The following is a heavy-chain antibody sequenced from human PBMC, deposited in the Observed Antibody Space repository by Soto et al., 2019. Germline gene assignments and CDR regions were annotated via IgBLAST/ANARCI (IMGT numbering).Heavy chain of an antibody. CDR2: ISSSGFSI. J-gene: IGHJ4*02. V-gene: IGHV3-11*01. D-gene: IGHD1-7*01. CDR3: ARARGNYFHDY. Sequence: PGGSLRLSCAASGFTFSDYYMYWLRQAPGKCLEWVSYISSSGFSIFCADSVKGRFTISRDNARNSLSLHMNSLRVDDTAIYYCARARGNYFHDYWGQGTLVTVSS. CDR1: GFTFSDYY.